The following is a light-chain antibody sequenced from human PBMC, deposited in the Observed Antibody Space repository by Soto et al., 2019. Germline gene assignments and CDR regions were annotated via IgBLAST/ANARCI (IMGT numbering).Light chain of an antibody. CDR1: QSIDRN. V-gene: IGKV1-39*01. Sequence: DIQMTQSPSPVSASVGDRVTITCRASQSIDRNLNWFQHKPGKAPKLLIYAASSLQSGVPSRFSGNGFGTVFTLSITSLQPEDFATYYCQQSYTAPYTFGQGTKLEIK. CDR2: AAS. CDR3: QQSYTAPYT. J-gene: IGKJ2*01.